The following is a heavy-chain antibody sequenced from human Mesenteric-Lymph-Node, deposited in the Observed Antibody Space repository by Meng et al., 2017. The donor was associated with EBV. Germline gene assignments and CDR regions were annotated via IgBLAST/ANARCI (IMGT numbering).Heavy chain of an antibody. V-gene: IGHV4-39*01. CDR1: GGSITSSSYY. Sequence: QLQLQGSGPGLVKPSETLSLTCTVSGGSITSSSYYWGWIRQPPGKGLEWIGSIYYFGGTYYNPSLNSRVTISVNTSKNQFSLRLSSVTAADTAVYYCARQEVVPAEYWGQGTLVTVSS. CDR2: IYYFGGT. D-gene: IGHD2-15*01. CDR3: ARQEVVPAEY. J-gene: IGHJ4*02.